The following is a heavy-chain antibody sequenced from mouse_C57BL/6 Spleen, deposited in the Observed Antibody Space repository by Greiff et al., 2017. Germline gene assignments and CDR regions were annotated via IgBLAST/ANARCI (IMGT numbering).Heavy chain of an antibody. J-gene: IGHJ3*01. Sequence: QVQLQQPGAELVKPGASVKLSCKASGYTFTSYWMQWVKQRPGQGLEWIGEIDPSDSNTNYNQKFKGKATLTVDTSSSTAYMQLSSLTSEDSAVYYCASRPVADWGQGTLVTVSA. CDR1: GYTFTSYW. CDR3: ASRPVAD. CDR2: IDPSDSNT. V-gene: IGHV1-50*01.